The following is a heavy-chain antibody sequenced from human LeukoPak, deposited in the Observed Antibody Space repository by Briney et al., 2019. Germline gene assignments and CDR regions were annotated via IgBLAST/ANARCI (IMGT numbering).Heavy chain of an antibody. V-gene: IGHV4-34*01. CDR3: AMNPPDSGDYGFDY. CDR1: GGSFSGYY. Sequence: SETLSLTCAVYGGSFSGYYWSWIRQPPGKGLEWIGEIHHSGSTNYNPSLKSRVTISVDTSKNQFSLKLSSVTAADTAVYYCAMNPPDSGDYGFDYWGQGPLVTVSS. D-gene: IGHD4-17*01. CDR2: IHHSGST. J-gene: IGHJ4*02.